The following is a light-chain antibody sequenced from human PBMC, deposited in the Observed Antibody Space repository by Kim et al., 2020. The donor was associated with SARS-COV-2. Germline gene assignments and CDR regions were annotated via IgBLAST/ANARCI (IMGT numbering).Light chain of an antibody. CDR3: QQYETSPPGYT. J-gene: IGKJ2*01. V-gene: IGKV3-20*01. CDR1: QTISSGY. Sequence: PRERAPLSCRASQTISSGYLAWYQQKPGQAPRLLIYGASNRATGISDRFIGSGSGTDFTLTIVSLKPEDSAVYYCQQYETSPPGYTFGQGTKLEI. CDR2: GAS.